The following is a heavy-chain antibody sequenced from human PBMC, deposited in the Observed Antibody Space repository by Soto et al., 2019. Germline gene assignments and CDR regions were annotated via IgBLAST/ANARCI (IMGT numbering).Heavy chain of an antibody. CDR1: GFSLSTSGMC. D-gene: IGHD3-9*01. CDR2: IDWDDDK. Sequence: SGPTLVNPTQTLTLTCTFSGFSLSTSGMCVSWIRQPPGKALEWLALIDWDDDKYYSTSLKTRLTISKDTSKNQVVLTMTNMDPVDTATYYCARTRLRYFDWLEPDAFDIWGQGTMVTVSS. J-gene: IGHJ3*02. CDR3: ARTRLRYFDWLEPDAFDI. V-gene: IGHV2-70*01.